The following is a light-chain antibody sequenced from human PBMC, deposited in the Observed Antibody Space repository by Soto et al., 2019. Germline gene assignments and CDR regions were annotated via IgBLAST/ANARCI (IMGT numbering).Light chain of an antibody. J-gene: IGLJ1*01. CDR2: QDN. CDR1: KLGDKF. Sequence: SYELTQPPSVSVSPGQTASITCSGEKLGDKFAWWYQQKPGQSPVLVISQDNKRPSGIPERFSGSNSGNTATLTISGTQAMAEADYYCQAWDRNTTYVFGSGTKVTV. V-gene: IGLV3-1*01. CDR3: QAWDRNTTYV.